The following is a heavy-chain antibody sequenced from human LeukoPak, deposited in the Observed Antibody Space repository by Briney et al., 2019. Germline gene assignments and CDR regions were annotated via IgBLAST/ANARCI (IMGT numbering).Heavy chain of an antibody. J-gene: IGHJ6*02. CDR2: IYYSGST. CDR3: ARVYSSSSDPALHIDV. CDR1: GGSISSYY. V-gene: IGHV4-59*01. D-gene: IGHD6-6*01. Sequence: PSETLSLTCTVSGGSISSYYWSWIRQPPGKGLEWIGYIYYSGSTNYNPSLKSRVTISVDTSKNQFSLKLSSVTAADTAVYYCARVYSSSSDPALHIDVWGQGTTVTVSS.